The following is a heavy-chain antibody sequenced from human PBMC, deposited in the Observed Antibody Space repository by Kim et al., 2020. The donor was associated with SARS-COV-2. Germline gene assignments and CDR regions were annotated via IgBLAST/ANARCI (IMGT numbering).Heavy chain of an antibody. CDR1: GFTFSSYA. D-gene: IGHD4-17*01. J-gene: IGHJ6*01. CDR2: ISYDGSNK. Sequence: GGSLRLSCAASGFTFSSYAMHWVRQAPGKGLEWVAVISYDGSNKYYADSVKGRFTISRDNSKNTLYLQMNSLRAEDTAVYYCAREFRWGYGEYYYDYYG. V-gene: IGHV3-30*04. CDR3: AREFRWGYGEYYYDYYG.